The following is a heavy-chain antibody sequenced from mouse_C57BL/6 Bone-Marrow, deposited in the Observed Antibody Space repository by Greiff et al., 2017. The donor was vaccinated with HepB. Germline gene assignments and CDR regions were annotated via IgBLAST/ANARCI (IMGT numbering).Heavy chain of an antibody. CDR1: GYTFTDYN. CDR2: INPNNGGT. Sequence: VQLQQSGPELVKPGASVKIPCKASGYTFTDYNMDWVKQSHGKSLEWIGDINPNNGGTIDNQKFKGKATLTVDKSSSTAYMELRSLTSEDTAVYYCARPNYSYYYAMDYWGQGTSVTVSS. V-gene: IGHV1-18*01. CDR3: ARPNYSYYYAMDY. D-gene: IGHD2-1*01. J-gene: IGHJ4*01.